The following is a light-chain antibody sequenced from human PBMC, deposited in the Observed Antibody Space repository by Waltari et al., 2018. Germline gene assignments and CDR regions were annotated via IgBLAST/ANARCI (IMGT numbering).Light chain of an antibody. Sequence: QSALTQPASVSGSPGQSITISCTGTSNDVGNYNLVSWYQQHPGKAPKPMIYEVTKRPSGVSTRFSGAKSGNTASLTISGLQADDEADYHCCSYAGSTTALVFGGGTKLTVL. CDR3: CSYAGSTTALV. CDR1: SNDVGNYNL. J-gene: IGLJ2*01. CDR2: EVT. V-gene: IGLV2-23*02.